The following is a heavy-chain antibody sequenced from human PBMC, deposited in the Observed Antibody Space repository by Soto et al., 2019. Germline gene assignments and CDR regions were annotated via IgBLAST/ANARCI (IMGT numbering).Heavy chain of an antibody. CDR2: IIPIFGTA. Sequence: GASVKVSCKASGGTFSSHAISWVRQAPGQGLEWMGGIIPIFGTANYAQKFQGRVTITADESTSTAYMELSSLRSEDTAVYYCARGLGDYYDSSGYPYYFDYWGQGTLVTVSS. D-gene: IGHD3-22*01. CDR3: ARGLGDYYDSSGYPYYFDY. J-gene: IGHJ4*02. V-gene: IGHV1-69*13. CDR1: GGTFSSHA.